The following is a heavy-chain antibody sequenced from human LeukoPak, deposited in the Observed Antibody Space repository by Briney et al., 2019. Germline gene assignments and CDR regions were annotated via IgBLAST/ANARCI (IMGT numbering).Heavy chain of an antibody. CDR1: GYTFTGYY. Sequence: ASVKVSCKASGYTFTGYYMHWVRQAPGQGLEWMGWINLNSGGTNYAQKFQGRVTMTRDTSISTAYMELSRLRSDDTAVYYCARGDHPYYDILTGLDYWGQGTLVTVSS. V-gene: IGHV1-2*02. D-gene: IGHD3-9*01. J-gene: IGHJ4*02. CDR2: INLNSGGT. CDR3: ARGDHPYYDILTGLDY.